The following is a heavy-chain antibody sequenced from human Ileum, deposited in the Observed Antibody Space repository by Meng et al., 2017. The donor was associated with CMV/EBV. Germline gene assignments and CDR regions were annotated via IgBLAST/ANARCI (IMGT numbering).Heavy chain of an antibody. J-gene: IGHJ4*02. Sequence: GGSLRLSCAASGFTFSIVWMHWVRQAPGKGLVWVSRMNSDGSTTDHADSVTGCFTISRDNARNTLYLQMISLRAEDTAVYYCARAGEYRFDYWGQGTLVTVSS. CDR3: ARAGEYRFDY. V-gene: IGHV3-74*01. CDR1: GFTFSIVW. D-gene: IGHD2/OR15-2a*01. CDR2: MNSDGSTT.